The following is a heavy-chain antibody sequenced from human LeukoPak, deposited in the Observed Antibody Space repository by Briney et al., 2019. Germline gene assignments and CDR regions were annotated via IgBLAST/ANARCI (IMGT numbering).Heavy chain of an antibody. CDR1: EFTFSSYA. J-gene: IGHJ4*02. D-gene: IGHD2-15*01. CDR2: FSGSGGST. Sequence: SGGSLRLSCAASEFTFSSYAMSWVRQAPGKGLEWVSAFSGSGGSTYYADSVKGRFTISRDNSRNTLYLQMNSLRAEDTAIYYCTKSTNSCSGGSCYSGLDYWGQGTLVTASS. CDR3: TKSTNSCSGGSCYSGLDY. V-gene: IGHV3-23*01.